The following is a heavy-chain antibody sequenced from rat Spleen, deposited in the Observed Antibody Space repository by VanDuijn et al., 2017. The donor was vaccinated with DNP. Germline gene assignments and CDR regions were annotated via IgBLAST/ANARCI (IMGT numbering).Heavy chain of an antibody. V-gene: IGHV5-7*01. D-gene: IGHD3-8*01. J-gene: IGHJ2*01. CDR2: IIYDGSST. CDR1: GFTFSDYA. CDR3: ATPVPARY. Sequence: EVQLVESGGGLVQPGRSLKLSCAASGFTFSDYAMAWVRKSPKKGLEWVATIIYDGSSTYYRDSVKGRFTMSRDNAKRIVSLQMDSLRSEDTATYYCATPVPARYWGQGVMVTVSS.